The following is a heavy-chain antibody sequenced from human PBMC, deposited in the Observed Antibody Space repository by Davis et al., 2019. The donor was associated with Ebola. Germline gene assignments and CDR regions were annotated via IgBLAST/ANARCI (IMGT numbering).Heavy chain of an antibody. D-gene: IGHD3-3*01. V-gene: IGHV4-4*02. CDR2: IFHSGTT. CDR1: GGSINKNW. J-gene: IGHJ5*02. Sequence: SETLSLTCGVSGGSINKNWWTWVRQPPGKGLEWIGEIFHSGTTNYNPSLKSRGIISVDTSKNQFSLKLSSVTAADTAVYYCATSKGVFLEWLFPSWFDPWGQGTLVTVSS. CDR3: ATSKGVFLEWLFPSWFDP.